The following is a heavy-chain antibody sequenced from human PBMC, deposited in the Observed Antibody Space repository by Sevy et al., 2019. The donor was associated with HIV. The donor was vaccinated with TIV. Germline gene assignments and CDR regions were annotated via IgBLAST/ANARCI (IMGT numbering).Heavy chain of an antibody. CDR2: VYFNGST. V-gene: IGHV4-39*01. CDR3: ARLGGLRFFDWSSLNYFDY. D-gene: IGHD3-9*01. Sequence: SETLSLTCSVSGGSISSSTYDWGWIRQPQGRGLEWIGSVYFNGSTYYNPSLKSRVTISVDTSKNEFSLKVNSLTAADSAVYYCARLGGLRFFDWSSLNYFDYWGQRTLVTVSS. CDR1: GGSISSSTYD. J-gene: IGHJ4*02.